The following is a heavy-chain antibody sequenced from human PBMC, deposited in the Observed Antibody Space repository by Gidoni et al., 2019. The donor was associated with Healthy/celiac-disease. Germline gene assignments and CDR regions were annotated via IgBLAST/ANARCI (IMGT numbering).Heavy chain of an antibody. J-gene: IGHJ5*02. V-gene: IGHV1-69*01. Sequence: QVQLVQSGAEVKKPGSSVKVSCMASGGTFSSYAISWVRQAPGQGLEWMGGIIPIFGTANYAQKFQGRVTITADESTSTAYMELSSLRAEDTAVDYCARGDRENWFDPWGQGTRVTVSS. CDR2: IIPIFGTA. CDR3: ARGDRENWFDP. CDR1: GGTFSSYA.